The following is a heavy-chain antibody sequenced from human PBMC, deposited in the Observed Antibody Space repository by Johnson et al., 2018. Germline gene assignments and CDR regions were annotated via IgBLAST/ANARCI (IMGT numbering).Heavy chain of an antibody. Sequence: QVQLVQSGAEVKKPGASVKVSCKASGYTFTSYYMHWVRQAPGQGLEWMGIINPSGGSTSYTQKFQGRVTMTRDTSTSTVYMELSSLRSEDTAVYYCARAKYDILTGYYGAEYFQHWGQGTLVTVSS. V-gene: IGHV1-46*01. CDR2: INPSGGST. CDR3: ARAKYDILTGYYGAEYFQH. D-gene: IGHD3-9*01. J-gene: IGHJ1*01. CDR1: GYTFTSYY.